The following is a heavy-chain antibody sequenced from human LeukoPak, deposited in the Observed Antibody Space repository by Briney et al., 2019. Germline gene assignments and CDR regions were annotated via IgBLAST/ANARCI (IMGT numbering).Heavy chain of an antibody. D-gene: IGHD6-19*01. Sequence: PSETLSLTCTGSGYSISSGYYWGWIRQPPGKGLEWTGSIYHSGSTDYNPSLKSRVTMSLDTSKNQFSLRLRSVTAADTAVYYCARGQARLAWFDPWGQGTLVTVSS. V-gene: IGHV4-38-2*02. CDR2: IYHSGST. CDR1: GYSISSGYY. CDR3: ARGQARLAWFDP. J-gene: IGHJ5*02.